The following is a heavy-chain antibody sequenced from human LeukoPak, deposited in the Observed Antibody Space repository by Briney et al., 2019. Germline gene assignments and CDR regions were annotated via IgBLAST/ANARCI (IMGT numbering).Heavy chain of an antibody. V-gene: IGHV4-59*01. Sequence: PSETLSLTCTVSGGSISSYYWSWIRQPPGKGLEWIGYIYYSGSTNYNPSLKSRVTTSVDTSKNQFSLKLSSVTAADTAVYYCARYRDGYEYYFDYWGQGTLVTVSS. J-gene: IGHJ4*02. CDR2: IYYSGST. CDR3: ARYRDGYEYYFDY. D-gene: IGHD5-24*01. CDR1: GGSISSYY.